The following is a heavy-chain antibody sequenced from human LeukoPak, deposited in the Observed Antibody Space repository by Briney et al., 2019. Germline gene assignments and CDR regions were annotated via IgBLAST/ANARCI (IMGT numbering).Heavy chain of an antibody. CDR2: IYTRGST. CDR1: GGSISSYY. V-gene: IGHV4-4*07. D-gene: IGHD3-22*01. Sequence: SETLSLTCTVSGGSISSYYWSWIRQPAGKGLEWIGLIYTRGSTTYNPSLKSRVTMSAVPSKNQFYLKLSSVTAADTAVYYCARTPIYYYDNSGYYSWGQGTLVTVSS. CDR3: ARTPIYYYDNSGYYS. J-gene: IGHJ4*02.